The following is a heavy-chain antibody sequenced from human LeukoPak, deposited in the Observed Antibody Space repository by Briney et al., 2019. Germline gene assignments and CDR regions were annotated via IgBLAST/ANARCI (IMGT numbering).Heavy chain of an antibody. CDR2: ISGSGAGT. CDR3: LSHYYDGSGYYYFDY. V-gene: IGHV3-23*01. D-gene: IGHD3-22*01. CDR1: GFTFSNYA. J-gene: IGHJ4*02. Sequence: PGGSLRLSCAASGFTFSNYAMTWVRQAPGKGLEWVSTISGSGAGTYYADSVKGRFTISRDNSKNTLYLQMNSLRAEDTAVYYCLSHYYDGSGYYYFDYWGQGTLVTVSS.